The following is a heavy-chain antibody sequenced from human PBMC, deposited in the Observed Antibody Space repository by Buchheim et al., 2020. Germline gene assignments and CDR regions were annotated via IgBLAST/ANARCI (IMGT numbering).Heavy chain of an antibody. CDR1: GGSISNSAYF. Sequence: QLQLQESGPGLVKPSETLSLTCTVSGGSISNSAYFWGWIRQPLGKGPEWIATIRYSGTTYFNPSLQNRVTISVDTSKNQFSLTLRSVTAADTALYYCARENRDGYRNGVDVWGQGTT. CDR3: ARENRDGYRNGVDV. V-gene: IGHV4-39*07. D-gene: IGHD5-24*01. J-gene: IGHJ6*02. CDR2: IRYSGTT.